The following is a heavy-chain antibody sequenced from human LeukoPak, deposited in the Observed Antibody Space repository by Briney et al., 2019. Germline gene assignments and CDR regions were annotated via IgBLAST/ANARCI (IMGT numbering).Heavy chain of an antibody. J-gene: IGHJ3*02. Sequence: ASVKVSCKASGYTFTGYYMHWVRQAPGQGLEWMGWINPNCGGTTYAQKFQGRVTMTRDTSISTAYLELSRLRSDDTAVYYCARDPLEWLVLPKAFDIWGQGAMVTVSS. CDR3: ARDPLEWLVLPKAFDI. D-gene: IGHD3-3*01. CDR2: INPNCGGT. CDR1: GYTFTGYY. V-gene: IGHV1-2*02.